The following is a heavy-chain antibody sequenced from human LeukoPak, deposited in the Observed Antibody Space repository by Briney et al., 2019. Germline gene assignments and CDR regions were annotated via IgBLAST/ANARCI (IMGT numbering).Heavy chain of an antibody. Sequence: GGSLRLSCAASGFTFSSYGMSWVRQAPGKGLEWVSAISGSGGSTYYADSVKGRFTISRDNSKNTLYLQMNSLRAEDTAVYYCANSFYCSGGSCYSGGLDYWGQGTLVTVSS. CDR3: ANSFYCSGGSCYSGGLDY. CDR1: GFTFSSYG. D-gene: IGHD2-15*01. CDR2: ISGSGGST. V-gene: IGHV3-23*01. J-gene: IGHJ4*02.